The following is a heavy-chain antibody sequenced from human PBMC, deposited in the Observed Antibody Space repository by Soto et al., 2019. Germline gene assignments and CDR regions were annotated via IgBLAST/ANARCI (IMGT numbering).Heavy chain of an antibody. V-gene: IGHV3-21*01. CDR2: ISSGSSYI. Sequence: EVQLVESGGGLVQPGGSLRLSCAASGFTFSNYAMNWVRQAPGKGLEWVSSISSGSSYIYYADSVKGRFTISRDNAKNSLYLQMKSLTAEDKAVDYCARGNHAVILPATLASWGQGTQVTVSS. CDR1: GFTFSNYA. CDR3: ARGNHAVILPATLAS. J-gene: IGHJ4*02. D-gene: IGHD2-2*01.